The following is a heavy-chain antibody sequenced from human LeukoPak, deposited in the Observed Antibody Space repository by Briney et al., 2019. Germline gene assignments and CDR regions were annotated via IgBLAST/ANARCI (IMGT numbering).Heavy chain of an antibody. CDR2: ISSSSNTI. D-gene: IGHD3-22*01. J-gene: IGHJ4*02. Sequence: GGSLRLSCEGSGFTISTYSMNWVRQAPGKGLEWVSYISSSSNTIYYADSVKGRFTISRDNSKNTLYLQMNSLRAEDTAVYYCAKGFSSGYVDYWGQGTLVTVSS. CDR3: AKGFSSGYVDY. CDR1: GFTISTYS. V-gene: IGHV3-48*01.